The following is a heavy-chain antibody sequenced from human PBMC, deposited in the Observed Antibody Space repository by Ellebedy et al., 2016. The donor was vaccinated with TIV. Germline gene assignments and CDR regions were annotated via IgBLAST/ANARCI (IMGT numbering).Heavy chain of an antibody. V-gene: IGHV4-4*07. CDR3: ARRYSGSSYHYFDY. J-gene: IGHJ4*02. CDR2: IYTSGYT. CDR1: GGSISSYY. Sequence: MPSETLSLTCTVSGGSISSYYWNWVRQPAGKGLEWIGRIYTSGYTNYNPSLKSRVTMSVDTSKRQLSLKLRSVTAADTAVYYCARRYSGSSYHYFDYWGQGTLVIVSS. D-gene: IGHD1-26*01.